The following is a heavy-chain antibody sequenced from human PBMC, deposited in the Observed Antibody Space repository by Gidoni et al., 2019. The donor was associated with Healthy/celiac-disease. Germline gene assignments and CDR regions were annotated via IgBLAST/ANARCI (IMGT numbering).Heavy chain of an antibody. J-gene: IGHJ4*02. Sequence: EVQLLESGGGLVQPGGSLRLSCAASGFTFSSYAMSWVRQAPGKGLELVSAISGSGGSTYYADSVKGRFTISRDNSKNPLYLQMNSLRAEDTAVYYCAKDDRRELLPYYFDYWGQGTLVTVSS. CDR2: ISGSGGST. V-gene: IGHV3-23*01. D-gene: IGHD1-26*01. CDR1: GFTFSSYA. CDR3: AKDDRRELLPYYFDY.